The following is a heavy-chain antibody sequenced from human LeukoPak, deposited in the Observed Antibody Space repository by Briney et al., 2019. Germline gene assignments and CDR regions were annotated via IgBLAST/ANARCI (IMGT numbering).Heavy chain of an antibody. CDR3: AKGRPYPAVGSSHFDY. CDR2: ISYDGSNE. J-gene: IGHJ4*02. CDR1: GFTFSSYG. V-gene: IGHV3-30*18. D-gene: IGHD3-10*01. Sequence: GGSLRLSCAASGFTFSSYGMHWVRQAPGKGLEWVAVISYDGSNEYYADSVKGRFTISRDNSKNTLYLQMNSLRAEDTAVYYCAKGRPYPAVGSSHFDYWGQGTLVTVSS.